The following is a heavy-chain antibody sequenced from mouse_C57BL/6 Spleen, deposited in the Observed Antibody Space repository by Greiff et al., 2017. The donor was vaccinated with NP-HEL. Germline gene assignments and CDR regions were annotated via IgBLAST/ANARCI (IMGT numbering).Heavy chain of an antibody. D-gene: IGHD1-1*01. V-gene: IGHV1-61*01. CDR2: IYPSDSET. CDR1: GYTFTSYW. J-gene: IGHJ3*01. Sequence: QVQLQQSGAELVRPGSSVKLSCKASGYTFTSYWMDWVKQRPGQGLEWIGNIYPSDSETHYNQKFKDKATLTVDKSSSTAYMQLSSLTSEDSAVYYCARETDYYGSSPFAYWGQGTLVTVSA. CDR3: ARETDYYGSSPFAY.